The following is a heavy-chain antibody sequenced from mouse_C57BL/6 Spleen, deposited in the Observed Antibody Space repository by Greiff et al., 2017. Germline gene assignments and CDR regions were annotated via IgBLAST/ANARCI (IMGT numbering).Heavy chain of an antibody. CDR2: IFPGSGST. CDR3: AREGDYDEARFAY. CDR1: GYTFTSHW. D-gene: IGHD2-4*01. J-gene: IGHJ3*01. Sequence: VKLMESGPELVRPGASVKISCKAPGYTFTSHWMQWVRQRPGQGLEWIGEIFPGSGSTYYNEKFQGKATLTVATSASTAYMRRSSLSSEGSAVYFCAREGDYDEARFAYWGQGTLVTVSA. V-gene: IGHV1-56*01.